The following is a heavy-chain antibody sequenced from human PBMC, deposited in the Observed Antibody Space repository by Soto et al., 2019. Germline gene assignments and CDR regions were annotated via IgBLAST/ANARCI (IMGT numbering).Heavy chain of an antibody. CDR1: GYSFDTFG. J-gene: IGHJ2*01. CDR2: ISIEKGDT. CDR3: ARCYCSVGSCFTCWHFDL. D-gene: IGHD2-15*01. Sequence: QVQVVQSGAEVKKPGASVKVACKASGYSFDTFGMSWVRQAPGQGLEWMGWISIEKGDTNSAQKFQDRVTMTTDTSTSTAYMGLRSLTSDDTAVYYCARCYCSVGSCFTCWHFDLWGRGTRVNVSS. V-gene: IGHV1-18*01.